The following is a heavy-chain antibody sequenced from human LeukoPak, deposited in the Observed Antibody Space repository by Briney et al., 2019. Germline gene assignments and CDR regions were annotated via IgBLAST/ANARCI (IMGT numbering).Heavy chain of an antibody. CDR2: INYSGST. J-gene: IGHJ4*02. CDR3: ARHNTLRYDSSGDFDY. V-gene: IGHV4-34*01. CDR1: GGSFSDYH. D-gene: IGHD3-22*01. Sequence: KPSETLSLTCAVYGGSFSDYHWNWIRQPPGKGLEWIGEINYSGSTNYNSFLKSRVTISIDTSKNQFTLKLRSVTAADTAVYYCARHNTLRYDSSGDFDYWGQGTLVTVSS.